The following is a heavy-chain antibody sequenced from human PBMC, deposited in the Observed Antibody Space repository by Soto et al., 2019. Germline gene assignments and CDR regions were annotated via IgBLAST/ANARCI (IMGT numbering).Heavy chain of an antibody. D-gene: IGHD5-18*01. V-gene: IGHV3-48*02. CDR3: ARLTWIQLSTGMDV. J-gene: IGHJ6*02. CDR2: ISSSSSTI. Sequence: QAGGSLRLSCAASGFTFSSYSMNWVRQAPGKGLEWVSYISSSSSTIYYADSVKGRFTISRDNAKNSLYLQMNSLRDEDTAVYYCARLTWIQLSTGMDVWGQGTTVTVSS. CDR1: GFTFSSYS.